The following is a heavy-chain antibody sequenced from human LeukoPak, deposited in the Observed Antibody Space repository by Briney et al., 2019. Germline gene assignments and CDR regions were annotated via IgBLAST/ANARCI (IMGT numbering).Heavy chain of an antibody. V-gene: IGHV4-59*01. CDR2: IYYSGST. CDR1: GGSISSYY. Sequence: PSETLSLTCTVSGGSISSYYWSWIRQPPGKGLEWIGYIYYSGSTNYNPSLKSRVTISVDTSKNQFSLKLSSVTAADTAVYYCARDQFPYYFDYWGQGTLVTVSS. J-gene: IGHJ4*02. CDR3: ARDQFPYYFDY.